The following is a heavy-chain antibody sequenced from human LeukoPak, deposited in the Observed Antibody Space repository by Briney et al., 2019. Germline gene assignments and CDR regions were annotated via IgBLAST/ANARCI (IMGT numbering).Heavy chain of an antibody. CDR2: IYYSGST. V-gene: IGHV4-59*01. D-gene: IGHD4-17*01. Sequence: SETLSLTCTVSGGSISSYYWSWIRQPPGKGLEWIGYIYYSGSTNYKSSLKSRVTISVDTSKNQFSLKLSSVTAADTAVYYCARRVWYGDYRFDYWGQGTLVTVSS. J-gene: IGHJ4*02. CDR1: GGSISSYY. CDR3: ARRVWYGDYRFDY.